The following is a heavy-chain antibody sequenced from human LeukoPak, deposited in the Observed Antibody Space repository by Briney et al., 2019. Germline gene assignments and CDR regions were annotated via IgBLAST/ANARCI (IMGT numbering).Heavy chain of an antibody. J-gene: IGHJ5*02. D-gene: IGHD5-24*01. Sequence: ASVKVSCKAPGHTFTSYGISWVRQAPGQGLEWMGWISSYNGNTNYAQKLQGRVTMTTDTSTSTAYMELRSLRSDDTAVYYCARVVDGYNPNNWFDPWGQGTLVNVSS. CDR2: ISSYNGNT. CDR1: GHTFTSYG. V-gene: IGHV1-18*01. CDR3: ARVVDGYNPNNWFDP.